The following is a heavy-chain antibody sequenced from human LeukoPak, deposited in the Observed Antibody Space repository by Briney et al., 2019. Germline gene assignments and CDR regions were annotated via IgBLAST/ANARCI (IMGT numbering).Heavy chain of an antibody. CDR1: GGSISSSSYY. Sequence: SETLSLTCTVSGGSISSSSYYWSWIRQPPGKGLEWIGYIYHSGSTYYNPSLKSRVTISVDRSKNQFSLKLSSVTAADTAVYYCARTYYYDSSGYPFDYWGQGTLVTVSS. V-gene: IGHV4-30-2*01. J-gene: IGHJ4*02. CDR2: IYHSGST. CDR3: ARTYYYDSSGYPFDY. D-gene: IGHD3-22*01.